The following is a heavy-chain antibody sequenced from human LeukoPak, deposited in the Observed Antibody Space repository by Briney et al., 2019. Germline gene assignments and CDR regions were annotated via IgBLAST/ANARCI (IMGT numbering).Heavy chain of an antibody. Sequence: GGSLRLSCAASGFTFSSYSMNRVRQAPGKGLEWVSSISSSSSYIYYADSVKGRFTISRDNAKNSLYLQMNSLRAEDTAVYYCARDQHPPSDFWSGYYIYWGQGTLVTVSS. CDR1: GFTFSSYS. J-gene: IGHJ4*02. V-gene: IGHV3-21*01. CDR2: ISSSSSYI. D-gene: IGHD3-3*01. CDR3: ARDQHPPSDFWSGYYIY.